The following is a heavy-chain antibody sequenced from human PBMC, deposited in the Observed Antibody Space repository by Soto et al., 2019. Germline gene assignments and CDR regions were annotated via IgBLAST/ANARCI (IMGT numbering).Heavy chain of an antibody. J-gene: IGHJ4*02. CDR1: GGSISSGGYS. CDR3: ASNPYYGDYEAFDY. V-gene: IGHV4-30-2*01. Sequence: QLQLQESGSGLVKPSQTLSLTCAVSGGSISSGGYSWSWIRQPPGQGLEWIGYIYHSGSTYYNPSLKSRVTISVDRSKNQFSLKLSSVTAADTAVYYCASNPYYGDYEAFDYCGQGTLVTVSS. CDR2: IYHSGST. D-gene: IGHD4-17*01.